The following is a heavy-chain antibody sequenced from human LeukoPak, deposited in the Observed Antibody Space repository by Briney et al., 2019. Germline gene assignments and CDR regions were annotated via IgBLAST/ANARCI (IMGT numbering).Heavy chain of an antibody. Sequence: GGSLRLSCAAPGFTFSSYSMNWVRQAPGKGLEWVSYISSSSSTIYYADSVKGQFTISRDNAKNSLYLQMNSLRAEDTAVYYCARDQGVYGSGSPFFDYWGQGTLVTVSS. CDR1: GFTFSSYS. CDR2: ISSSSSTI. J-gene: IGHJ4*02. D-gene: IGHD3-10*01. V-gene: IGHV3-48*01. CDR3: ARDQGVYGSGSPFFDY.